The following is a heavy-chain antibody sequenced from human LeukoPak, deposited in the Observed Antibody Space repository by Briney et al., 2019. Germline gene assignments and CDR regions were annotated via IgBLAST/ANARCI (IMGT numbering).Heavy chain of an antibody. Sequence: GGSLRLSCAASGFTFSSYAMSWVRQAPGKGLEYVSAISPNGGSTYYADSVKGRFTISRDDSKNTLYLQMSSLRVEDTAVYYCVPKGNEGYWGQGTLVTASS. CDR2: ISPNGGST. CDR3: VPKGNEGY. J-gene: IGHJ4*02. CDR1: GFTFSSYA. V-gene: IGHV3-64D*06. D-gene: IGHD1-1*01.